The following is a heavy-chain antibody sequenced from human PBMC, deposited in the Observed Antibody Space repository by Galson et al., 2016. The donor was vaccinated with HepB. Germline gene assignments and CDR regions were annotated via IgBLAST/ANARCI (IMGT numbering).Heavy chain of an antibody. V-gene: IGHV3-21*04. J-gene: IGHJ4*02. D-gene: IGHD3-3*01. CDR2: IRSSGTFI. Sequence: SLRLSCAASGFPFSSYAISWVRQAPGKGLEWIASIRSSGTFIYYAGSLKGRFTISRDNAKSSLYLQMNVLRAEDTAVYYCARSYYDFWSGYRGYYFDYWGQGAPVTVSP. CDR3: ARSYYDFWSGYRGYYFDY. CDR1: GFPFSSYA.